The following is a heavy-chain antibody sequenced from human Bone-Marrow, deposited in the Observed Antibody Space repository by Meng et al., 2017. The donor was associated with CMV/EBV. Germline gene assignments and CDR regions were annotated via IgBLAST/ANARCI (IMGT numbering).Heavy chain of an antibody. CDR3: AREYSSSLYYYYYGMDV. D-gene: IGHD6-6*01. Sequence: SETLSLTCTVSGGSISSYYWSWIRQPPGKGLEWIGYIYYSGSTNYNPSLKSRVTISVDTSKNQFSLKLSSVTAADTAVYYCAREYSSSLYYYYYGMDVWGQGTTVTVSS. V-gene: IGHV4-59*01. CDR1: GGSISSYY. J-gene: IGHJ6*02. CDR2: IYYSGST.